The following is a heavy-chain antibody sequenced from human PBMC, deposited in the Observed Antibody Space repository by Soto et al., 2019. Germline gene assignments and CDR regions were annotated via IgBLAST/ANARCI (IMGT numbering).Heavy chain of an antibody. Sequence: EVQLVESGGGLVQPGGSLRLSCAASGFTFSSYSMNWVRQAPGKGLEWVSYISSSSSTIYYADSVKGRFTISRDNAKXXLXXQMNSLRAEDTAVYYCAREGYYYDSSGYYLNYFDYWGQGTLVTVSS. V-gene: IGHV3-48*01. CDR1: GFTFSSYS. CDR3: AREGYYYDSSGYYLNYFDY. J-gene: IGHJ4*02. CDR2: ISSSSSTI. D-gene: IGHD3-22*01.